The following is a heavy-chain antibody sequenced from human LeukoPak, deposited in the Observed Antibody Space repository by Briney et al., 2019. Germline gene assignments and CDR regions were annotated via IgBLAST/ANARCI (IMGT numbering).Heavy chain of an antibody. CDR3: ARSDCSSTSCPLPY. V-gene: IGHV1-69*13. J-gene: IGHJ4*02. CDR1: GGTFSSYA. CDR2: IIPILGTA. Sequence: ASVKVSCKASGGTFSSYAISWVRQAPGQGLEWMGGIIPILGTANYAQKFQGRVTITADESTNTAYMELSSLRSEDTAVYYCARSDCSSTSCPLPYWGQGTLVTVSS. D-gene: IGHD2-2*01.